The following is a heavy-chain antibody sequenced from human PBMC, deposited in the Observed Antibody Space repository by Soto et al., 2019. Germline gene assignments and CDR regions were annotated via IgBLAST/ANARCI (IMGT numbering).Heavy chain of an antibody. V-gene: IGHV3-30*18. Sequence: QVQLVESGGGVVPPGTSLRLSCAGSGFNFGGYGMHWVRQAAGKGLEWVAVIAYNGGDKYYADSVNGRFTISRDNSKSTLYLEMNSLRAEDTAVYYCAKVIDFWNGMDVWGQGTTVTDSS. CDR3: AKVIDFWNGMDV. CDR2: IAYNGGDK. CDR1: GFNFGGYG. D-gene: IGHD3-3*01. J-gene: IGHJ6*02.